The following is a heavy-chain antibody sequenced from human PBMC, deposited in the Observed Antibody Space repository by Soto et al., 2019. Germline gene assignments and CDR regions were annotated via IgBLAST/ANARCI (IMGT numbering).Heavy chain of an antibody. CDR2: IKQDGSEK. V-gene: IGHV3-7*01. J-gene: IGHJ6*02. CDR1: GFTFSSCW. D-gene: IGHD5-12*01. Sequence: GGSLRLSCAASGFTFSSCWMSWVRQAPGKGLEWVANIKQDGSEKYYVDSVKGRFTISRDNAKNSLYLQMNSLRAEDTAVYYCARRVRFGYSGYAGAVPTAYYYYGMDVWGQGTTVTVSS. CDR3: ARRVRFGYSGYAGAVPTAYYYYGMDV.